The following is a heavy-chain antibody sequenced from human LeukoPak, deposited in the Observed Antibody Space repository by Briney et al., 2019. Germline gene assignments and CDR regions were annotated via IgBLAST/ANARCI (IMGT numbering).Heavy chain of an antibody. CDR3: ARDRGSGAGTLLY. CDR1: GFTFSSYS. CDR2: ISSSSSYI. J-gene: IGHJ4*02. D-gene: IGHD6-19*01. V-gene: IGHV3-21*01. Sequence: GGSLRLSSAASGFTFSSYSMNWVRQAPGKGLEWVSSISSSSSYIYYADSVKGRFTISRDNAKNSLYLQMNSLRAEDTAVYYCARDRGSGAGTLLYWGQGTLVTVSS.